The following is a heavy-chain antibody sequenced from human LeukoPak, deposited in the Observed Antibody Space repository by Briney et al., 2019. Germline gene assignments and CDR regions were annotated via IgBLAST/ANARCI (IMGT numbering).Heavy chain of an antibody. J-gene: IGHJ4*02. CDR2: IKKDGSET. Sequence: GGSLRLSCAASGFTFSSYAMHWVRQAPGKGLEWVANIKKDGSETKYVDSLKGRFTISRDNAKNSVYLQMNSLRAEDTAVYYCTGGAGWLTDYWGQGTLVTVSS. D-gene: IGHD6-19*01. V-gene: IGHV3-7*05. CDR1: GFTFSSYA. CDR3: TGGAGWLTDY.